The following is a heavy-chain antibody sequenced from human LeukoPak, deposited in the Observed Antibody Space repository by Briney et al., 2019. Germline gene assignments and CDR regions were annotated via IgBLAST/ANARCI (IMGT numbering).Heavy chain of an antibody. J-gene: IGHJ5*02. CDR1: GYTFTGYY. V-gene: IGHV1-2*02. Sequence: ASVKVSCKASGYTFTGYYMHWVRQAPGQGLEWMGWINPNSGGTNYAQKLQGRVTMTTDTSTSTAYMELRSLRSDDTAVYYCARGVGGATFWWFDPWGQGTLVTVSS. CDR2: INPNSGGT. CDR3: ARGVGGATFWWFDP. D-gene: IGHD1-26*01.